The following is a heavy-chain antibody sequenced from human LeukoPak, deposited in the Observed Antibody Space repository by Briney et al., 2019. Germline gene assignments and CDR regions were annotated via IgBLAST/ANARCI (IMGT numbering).Heavy chain of an antibody. V-gene: IGHV3-23*01. Sequence: GGSLRLSCAASGFIFSNYAMAWARLTPGKGLGWGSAISGSGGTTYYTGSVKGRFTISRDSSTNTLYLQLSSLRAGDTAIYYCARGGSVFAYFFDYWGQGTLVTVSS. CDR3: ARGGSVFAYFFDY. D-gene: IGHD3-10*01. CDR2: ISGSGGTT. CDR1: GFIFSNYA. J-gene: IGHJ4*02.